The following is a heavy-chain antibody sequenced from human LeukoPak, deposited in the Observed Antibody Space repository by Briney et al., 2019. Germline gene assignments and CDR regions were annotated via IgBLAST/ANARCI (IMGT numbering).Heavy chain of an antibody. V-gene: IGHV3-48*02. D-gene: IGHD6-13*01. J-gene: IGHJ4*02. CDR3: AKTGGSSSWYTDS. CDR2: ISSGSSTI. CDR1: GFTFSSYS. Sequence: PGGSLRLSCAASGFTFSSYSLNRVRQAPGKGREWVSYISSGSSTIFYADSVKGRFTISRDNAKNSLYLQMNSLRDEDTAVYYCAKTGGSSSWYTDSWGQGTLVTVSS.